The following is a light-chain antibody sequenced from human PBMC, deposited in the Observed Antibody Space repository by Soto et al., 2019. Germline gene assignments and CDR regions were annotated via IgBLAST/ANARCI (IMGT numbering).Light chain of an antibody. CDR2: AAS. CDR1: QGISSY. CDR3: QQYYSYPLT. Sequence: KSQSPSSLSASTGDRVTITCRASQGISSYLAWYQQKPGKAPKLLIYAASTLQSGVPSRFSGSGSGTDFTLTISCLQSEDFATYYCQQYYSYPLTFGGGTKVDIK. J-gene: IGKJ4*01. V-gene: IGKV1-8*01.